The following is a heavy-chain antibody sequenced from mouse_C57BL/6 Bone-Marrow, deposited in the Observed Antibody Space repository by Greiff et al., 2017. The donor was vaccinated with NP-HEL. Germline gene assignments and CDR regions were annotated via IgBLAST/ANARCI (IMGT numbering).Heavy chain of an antibody. CDR2: IYPSDSET. D-gene: IGHD2-2*01. J-gene: IGHJ2*01. V-gene: IGHV1-61*01. Sequence: QVQLQQPGAELVRPGSSVKLSCKASGYTFTSYWMDWVKQRPGQGLEWIGNIYPSDSETHYNQKFKDKATLTVDKSSSTAYMQLSSLTSEDSAVYYCARGLPRDYGGQGTTLTVSS. CDR3: ARGLPRDY. CDR1: GYTFTSYW.